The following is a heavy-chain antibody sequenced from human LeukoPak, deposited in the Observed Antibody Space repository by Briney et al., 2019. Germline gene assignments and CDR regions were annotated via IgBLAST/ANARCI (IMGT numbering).Heavy chain of an antibody. CDR2: MNPNSGNT. J-gene: IGHJ4*02. Sequence: GASVKVSCKASGYTFTRYDINWVRQATGQGLEWMGWMNPNSGNTGYAQKFQGRVTMTRNTSISTAYMELSSLRSEDTAVYCCARVGSSGWFINYYFDYWGQGTLVTVSS. CDR1: GYTFTRYD. CDR3: ARVGSSGWFINYYFDY. D-gene: IGHD6-19*01. V-gene: IGHV1-8*01.